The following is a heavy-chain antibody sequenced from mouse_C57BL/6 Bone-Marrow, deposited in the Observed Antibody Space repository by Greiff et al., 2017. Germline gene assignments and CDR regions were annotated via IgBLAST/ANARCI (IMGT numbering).Heavy chain of an antibody. CDR3: AREDYWYFDV. CDR1: GYTFTSYW. CDR2: IDPSDCYT. J-gene: IGHJ1*03. V-gene: IGHV1-69*01. Sequence: QVQLKQPGAELVMPGASVKLSCKASGYTFTSYWMHWVKQRPGQGLEWIGEIDPSDCYTNSNQKFKGKSTLTVDKSSSTAYMQLSSLTSEDSAVYYCAREDYWYFDVWGTGTTVTVSS.